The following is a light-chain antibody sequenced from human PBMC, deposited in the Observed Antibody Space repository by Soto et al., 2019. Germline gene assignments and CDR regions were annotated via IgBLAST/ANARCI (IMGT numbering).Light chain of an antibody. J-gene: IGKJ2*01. CDR1: QSVRSN. V-gene: IGKV3-15*01. Sequence: EIVMTQSPVTLSVSPGERATLSCRASQSVRSNLAWYQQRRGRATRLLIYGASTRATGIPARFSVSGSGTEVTLTISSRQSEDFAVYYCQQYETWPYTFGQGTKLEIK. CDR2: GAS. CDR3: QQYETWPYT.